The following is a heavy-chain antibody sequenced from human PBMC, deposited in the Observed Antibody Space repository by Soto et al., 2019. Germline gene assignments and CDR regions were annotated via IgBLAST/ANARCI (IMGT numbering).Heavy chain of an antibody. CDR1: GGTFSTYV. CDR2: IIPVFATT. CDR3: ARGSIAGAATDFYYYGLDV. J-gene: IGHJ6*02. D-gene: IGHD1-26*01. Sequence: QVQLVQSGAEVKKPGSSVKVSCKASGGTFSTYVISWVRQAPVQGLEWMGGIIPVFATTNYAQKCQGRVTLTAEESTRPGYMELNSLISEATAVYYCARGSIAGAATDFYYYGLDVWGQVTSVTVSS. V-gene: IGHV1-69*12.